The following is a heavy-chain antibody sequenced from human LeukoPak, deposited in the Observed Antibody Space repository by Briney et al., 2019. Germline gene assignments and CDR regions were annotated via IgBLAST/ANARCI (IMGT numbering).Heavy chain of an antibody. Sequence: GGSLRLSCAAPGFTFSSYWMSWVRQAPGKGLEWAANIKQDGSEKYYVDSVKGRFTISRDNAKNSLYLQMNSLRADDTAVYYCAKESVVISYYYGMDVWGQGTTVIVSS. CDR3: AKESVVISYYYGMDV. D-gene: IGHD3-22*01. V-gene: IGHV3-7*01. CDR1: GFTFSSYW. J-gene: IGHJ6*02. CDR2: IKQDGSEK.